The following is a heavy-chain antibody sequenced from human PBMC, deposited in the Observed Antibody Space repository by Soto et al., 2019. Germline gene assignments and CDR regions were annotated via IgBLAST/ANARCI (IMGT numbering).Heavy chain of an antibody. D-gene: IGHD3-3*01. CDR3: ARAYPGSTIFGVVIPAHYYYGMDV. CDR2: ISSSSSYI. J-gene: IGHJ6*02. CDR1: GFTFSSYS. V-gene: IGHV3-21*01. Sequence: GGSLRLSCAASGFTFSSYSMNWVRQAPGKGLEWVSSISSSSSYIYYADSVKGRFTISRDNAKNSLYLQMNSLRAEDTAVYYCARAYPGSTIFGVVIPAHYYYGMDVWGQGTTVTVSS.